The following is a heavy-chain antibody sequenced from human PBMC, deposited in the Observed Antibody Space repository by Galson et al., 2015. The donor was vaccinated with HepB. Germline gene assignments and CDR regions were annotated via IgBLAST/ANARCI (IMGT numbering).Heavy chain of an antibody. CDR3: ARDLGFGLDY. D-gene: IGHD3-16*01. CDR2: IWYDGTIK. Sequence: SLRLSCAASGFTFSSYGMYWVRQAPGKGLEWVAVIWYDGTIKYYRDSVRDRFTISRDNSKNTLYLQMSSLRVEDTAVYYCARDLGFGLDYWGQGTLVTVSS. V-gene: IGHV3-33*07. J-gene: IGHJ4*02. CDR1: GFTFSSYG.